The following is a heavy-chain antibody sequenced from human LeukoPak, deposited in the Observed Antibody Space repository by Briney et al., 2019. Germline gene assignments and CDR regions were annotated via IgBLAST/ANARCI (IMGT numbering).Heavy chain of an antibody. D-gene: IGHD3-10*01. CDR2: IRRSGDST. CDR1: GFTFSNFA. Sequence: GGSLRLSCAASGFTFSNFAMNWVRQAPGKGLEWVSGIRRSGDSTHYADSVKGRFTISRDNSKDTLYLQMNSLRAEDTAVYYCAKNYGSGPPYYYYGMDVWGQGTTVTVSS. J-gene: IGHJ6*02. V-gene: IGHV3-23*01. CDR3: AKNYGSGPPYYYYGMDV.